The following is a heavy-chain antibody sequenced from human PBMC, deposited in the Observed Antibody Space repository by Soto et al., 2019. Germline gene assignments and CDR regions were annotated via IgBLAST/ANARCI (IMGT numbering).Heavy chain of an antibody. V-gene: IGHV3-48*02. CDR3: ARVSKTWEDDY. CDR1: GFTFSDYG. Sequence: EVHLVDSGGGLVQPGGSLRLSCSVSGFTFSDYGVNWVRQAPGKGLEWISYISSGSDTIYYAESVQGRFTISRDDAKNSLFLQMNNLRNEDTAVYYCARVSKTWEDDYWGHGTLVTVSS. CDR2: ISSGSDTI. J-gene: IGHJ4*01. D-gene: IGHD1-26*01.